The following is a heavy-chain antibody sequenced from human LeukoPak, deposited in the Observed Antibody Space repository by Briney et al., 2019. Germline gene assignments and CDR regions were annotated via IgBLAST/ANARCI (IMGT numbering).Heavy chain of an antibody. Sequence: GSLRLSCAASGFTFSDYGMHWVRQAPGKRLYWVADLSYAGSNNQYADSVRGRFTISRDNSKNTLYLQMNSLKPEDTAIYYCAKVRAPGKYCSGGICYTDGMDVWGRGTTVTVSS. J-gene: IGHJ6*02. CDR2: LSYAGSNN. CDR3: AKVRAPGKYCSGGICYTDGMDV. D-gene: IGHD2-15*01. V-gene: IGHV3-30*18. CDR1: GFTFSDYG.